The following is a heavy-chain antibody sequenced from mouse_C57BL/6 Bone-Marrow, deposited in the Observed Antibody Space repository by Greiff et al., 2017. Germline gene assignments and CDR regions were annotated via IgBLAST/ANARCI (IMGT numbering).Heavy chain of an antibody. CDR2: IWGVGST. D-gene: IGHD1-1*01. CDR1: GFSLTSYG. Sequence: VQLVESGPGLVAPSQSLSITCTVSGFSLTSYGVDWVRQSPGKGLEWLGVIWGVGSTNYNSALKSRLSISKDNSKSQVFLKMNSLQTDDTAMYYCASATTVVPFAYWGQGTLVTVSA. V-gene: IGHV2-6*01. CDR3: ASATTVVPFAY. J-gene: IGHJ3*01.